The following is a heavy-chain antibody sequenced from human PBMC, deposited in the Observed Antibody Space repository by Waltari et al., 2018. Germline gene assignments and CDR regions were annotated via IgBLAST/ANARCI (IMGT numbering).Heavy chain of an antibody. V-gene: IGHV4-59*01. CDR2: IYYSGST. Sequence: QVQLQESGPGLVKPSETLSLTCTVSGGSISSYYWSWIRQPPGKGLEWIGYIYYSGSTTYNPSLKSRVTISVDTSKNQFSLKLSSVTAADTAVYYCARDLRGWYSGGWGGDWFDPWGQGTLVTVSS. CDR3: ARDLRGWYSGGWGGDWFDP. CDR1: GGSISSYY. J-gene: IGHJ5*02. D-gene: IGHD6-19*01.